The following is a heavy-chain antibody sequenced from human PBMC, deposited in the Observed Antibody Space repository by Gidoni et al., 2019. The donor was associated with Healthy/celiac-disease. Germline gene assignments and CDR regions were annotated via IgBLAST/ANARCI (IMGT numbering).Heavy chain of an antibody. CDR2: IYHSGST. J-gene: IGHJ6*03. V-gene: IGHV4-30-2*01. CDR3: ARGNHDIVVVPAAIYYYYMDV. Sequence: QLQLQESGSGLVKPSQTLSLTCAVSGGSISSGGYSWSWIRQPPGKGLEWIGYIYHSGSTYYNPSLKSRVTISVDRSKNQFSLKLSSVTAADTAVYYCARGNHDIVVVPAAIYYYYMDVWGKGTTVTVSS. D-gene: IGHD2-2*01. CDR1: GGSISSGGYS.